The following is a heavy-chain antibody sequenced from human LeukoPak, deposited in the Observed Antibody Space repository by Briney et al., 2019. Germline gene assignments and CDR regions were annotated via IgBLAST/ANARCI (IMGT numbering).Heavy chain of an antibody. CDR3: AKWGDYDILTGYYVPDY. CDR2: ITGSDGTS. J-gene: IGHJ4*02. Sequence: PGGSLSLSCVASGFTFTNYAMSWVRQSTEKGLEWVSAITGSDGTSHYADSVKGRFTISRDNSKNTLYLQVNSLRAEDTAVYYCAKWGDYDILTGYYVPDYWGQGTLVTVSS. V-gene: IGHV3-23*01. D-gene: IGHD3-9*01. CDR1: GFTFTNYA.